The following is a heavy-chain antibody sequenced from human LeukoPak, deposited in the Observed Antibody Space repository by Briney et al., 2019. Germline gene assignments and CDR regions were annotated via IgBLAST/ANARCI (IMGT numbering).Heavy chain of an antibody. CDR3: ARGPAYSSGWYDY. Sequence: PSETLSPTCAVYGGSFSGYYWSWIRQPPGKGLEWIGEINHSGSTNYNPSLKSRVTISVDTSKNQFSLKLSSVTAADTAVYYCARGPAYSSGWYDYWGQGTLVTVSS. V-gene: IGHV4-34*01. CDR1: GGSFSGYY. CDR2: INHSGST. D-gene: IGHD6-19*01. J-gene: IGHJ4*02.